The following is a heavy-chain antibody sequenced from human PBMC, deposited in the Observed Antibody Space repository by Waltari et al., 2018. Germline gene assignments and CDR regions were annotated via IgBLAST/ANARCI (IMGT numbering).Heavy chain of an antibody. V-gene: IGHV4-38-2*01. CDR1: GYSISSGYY. CDR3: ARRFGVGARGYFDY. J-gene: IGHJ4*02. D-gene: IGHD1-26*01. CDR2: IYHSGST. Sequence: QVQLQESGPGLVKPSEPLSLTCAVSGYSISSGYYWGCIWQPPGKGLEWIGSIYHSGSTYYNPSLKSRVTISVDTSKNQFSLKLSSVTAADTAVYYCARRFGVGARGYFDYWGQGTLVTVSS.